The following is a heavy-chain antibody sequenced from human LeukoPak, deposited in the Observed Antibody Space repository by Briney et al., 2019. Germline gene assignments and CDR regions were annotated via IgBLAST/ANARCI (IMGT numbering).Heavy chain of an antibody. CDR3: ARLRGGYYMDV. CDR2: IYTSGST. J-gene: IGHJ6*03. CDR1: GGSISSGSYY. D-gene: IGHD2-15*01. Sequence: SQTLSLTCTVSGGSISSGSYYWNWIRQPAGKGLEWIGRIYTSGSTNYNPSLKSRVTISVDTSKNQFSLKLSSVTAADTAVYYCARLRGGYYMDVWGKGTTVTISS. V-gene: IGHV4-61*02.